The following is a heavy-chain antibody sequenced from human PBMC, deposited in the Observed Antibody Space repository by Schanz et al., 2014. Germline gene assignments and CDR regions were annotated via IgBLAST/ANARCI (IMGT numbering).Heavy chain of an antibody. CDR2: IIPSDGIS. V-gene: IGHV1-46*01. J-gene: IGHJ6*02. CDR1: AYTFTGYY. Sequence: QVQLVQSGAEVKEPGASVKVSCKASAYTFTGYYLHWVRQAPGQGLEWIGRIIPSDGISNYPQKDQGKATLSADKQTSPAYMELRSLTSEDTALYFCAREDGGTSSSGTMKIQGIDVWGQGTIVTVTS. D-gene: IGHD6-6*01. CDR3: AREDGGTSSSGTMKIQGIDV.